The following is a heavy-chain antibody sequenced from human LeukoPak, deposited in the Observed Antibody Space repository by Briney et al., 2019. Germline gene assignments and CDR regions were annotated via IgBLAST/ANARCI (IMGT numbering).Heavy chain of an antibody. CDR3: AKDSAVAGGYYSYYMDV. D-gene: IGHD6-19*01. CDR1: GFIFEDYA. CDR2: ITWDGGST. V-gene: IGHV3-43D*03. J-gene: IGHJ6*03. Sequence: GRSLRLSCVVSGFIFEDYAMHWVRHPPGKGLEWVSLITWDGGSTYYADSVKGRFTISRDNNKNSLYLQMNSLRGEDTALYYCAKDSAVAGGYYSYYMDVWGKGTTVTVSS.